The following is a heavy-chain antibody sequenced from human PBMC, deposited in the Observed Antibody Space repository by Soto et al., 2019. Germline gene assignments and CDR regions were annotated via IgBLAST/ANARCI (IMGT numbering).Heavy chain of an antibody. CDR2: INSNGSST. V-gene: IGHV3-74*01. J-gene: IGHJ4*02. CDR3: AVAVAGPTAIGY. D-gene: IGHD6-19*01. CDR1: GFTFSSYW. Sequence: EVQLVESGGGLVQPGGSLRLSCAASGFTFSSYWMHWVRQAPGKGLVWVSRINSNGSSTSYADSVKGRFTISRDNAKNTLYLQMNSLRAEDTAVYYCAVAVAGPTAIGYWCQGTLVTVSS.